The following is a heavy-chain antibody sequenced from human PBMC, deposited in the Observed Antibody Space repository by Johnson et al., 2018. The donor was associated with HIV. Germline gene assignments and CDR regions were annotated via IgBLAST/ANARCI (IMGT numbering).Heavy chain of an antibody. CDR2: IGTTGDT. J-gene: IGHJ3*01. V-gene: IGHV3-13*01. CDR3: TTGGVSSGYYFFH. Sequence: VQLVESGGGVVQPGRSLRLSCAASGFTFSSYDMHWVRQVTGKGLEWVSSIGTTGDTYYPGSVKGRFTISRDNAKNSLYLQMNSLRAEDTAVYYCTTGGVSSGYYFFHWGQGTMVTVSS. CDR1: GFTFSSYD. D-gene: IGHD3-22*01.